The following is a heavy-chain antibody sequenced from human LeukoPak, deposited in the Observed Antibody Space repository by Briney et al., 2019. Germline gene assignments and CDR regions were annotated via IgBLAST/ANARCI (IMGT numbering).Heavy chain of an antibody. J-gene: IGHJ4*02. CDR3: ARDRAATITGWGGVFDY. Sequence: GGSLRLSCAASGFTFSSYSMNWVRQAPGKGLEWVSSISSSSSYIYYADSVKGRFTTSRDNAKNSLYLQMNRLRAEDTAVYYCARDRAATITGWGGVFDYWGQGTLVTVSS. D-gene: IGHD5-24*01. CDR2: ISSSSSYI. CDR1: GFTFSSYS. V-gene: IGHV3-21*01.